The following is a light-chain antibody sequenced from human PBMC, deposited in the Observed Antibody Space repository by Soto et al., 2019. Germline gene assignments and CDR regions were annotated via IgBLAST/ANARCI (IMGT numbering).Light chain of an antibody. CDR1: TGAVTSGYY. CDR2: STS. Sequence: QAVVTQEPSLTVSPGGTVTLTCASSTGAVTSGYYPNWFQQKPGQAPRALIYSTSNKQSRTPARFSGSLLGGKAALTLSGVQPEDEAEYYCLLYYGGAPVFGGGTKVTVL. CDR3: LLYYGGAPV. J-gene: IGLJ3*02. V-gene: IGLV7-43*01.